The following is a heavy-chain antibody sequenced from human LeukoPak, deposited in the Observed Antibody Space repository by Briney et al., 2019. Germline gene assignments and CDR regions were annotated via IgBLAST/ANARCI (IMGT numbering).Heavy chain of an antibody. CDR3: AREGISLVRGVVLYYYGMDV. D-gene: IGHD3-10*01. CDR1: GGRVSSSSAA. V-gene: IGHV6-1*01. J-gene: IGHJ6*02. Sequence: SQTLSLTCVISGGRVSSSSAAWNWIRQSPSRGLEWLGRTYYKSKWYDDYAVSVKSRITISPDASTNQFSLHLSSVTPEDTAVYYCAREGISLVRGVVLYYYGMDVWGQGTTVTVSS. CDR2: TYYKSKWYD.